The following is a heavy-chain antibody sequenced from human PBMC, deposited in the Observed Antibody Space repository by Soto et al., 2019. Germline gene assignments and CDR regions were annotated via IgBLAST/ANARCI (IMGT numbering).Heavy chain of an antibody. J-gene: IGHJ6*04. D-gene: IGHD6-19*01. Sequence: SDTPSPTVTASGGSISSSSYYSGVIRQPPGKGLEWIGSIYYSGSTNYNPSLKSRVTISVDTSKNQLSLKLSSVTAADTAVYYCERDSTGWKNYGMDVWGKGSTVTVT. V-gene: IGHV4-39*07. CDR1: GGSISSSSYY. CDR3: ERDSTGWKNYGMDV. CDR2: IYYSGST.